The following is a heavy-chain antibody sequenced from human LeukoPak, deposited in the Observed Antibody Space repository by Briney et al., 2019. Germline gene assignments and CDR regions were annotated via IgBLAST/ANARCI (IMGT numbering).Heavy chain of an antibody. D-gene: IGHD3-10*01. J-gene: IGHJ5*02. V-gene: IGHV1-69*06. CDR2: IIPIFGTA. CDR3: ASRSGSSGSWFDP. CDR1: GRTFSSYA. Sequence: SVKVSCKASGRTFSSYAISWVRQAPGQGLEWMGGIIPIFGTANYAQKFQGRVTITADKSTSTAYMELSSLRSEDTAVYHCASRSGSSGSWFDPWGQGTLVTVSS.